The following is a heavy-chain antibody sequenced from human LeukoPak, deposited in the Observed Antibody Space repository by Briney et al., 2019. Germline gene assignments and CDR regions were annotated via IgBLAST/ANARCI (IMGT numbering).Heavy chain of an antibody. D-gene: IGHD2-2*02. CDR2: IYPGDSDT. V-gene: IGHV5-51*01. CDR3: ARGYCSSTSCYTKGNWFDP. CDR1: GYSFTSYW. Sequence: GESLKISCKGSGYSFTSYWIGWVRQMPGKGLEWMGIIYPGDSDTRYSPSFQGQVTISADKSISTAYLQWSSLKASDTAMYYCARGYCSSTSCYTKGNWFDPWGQGTLVTVSS. J-gene: IGHJ5*02.